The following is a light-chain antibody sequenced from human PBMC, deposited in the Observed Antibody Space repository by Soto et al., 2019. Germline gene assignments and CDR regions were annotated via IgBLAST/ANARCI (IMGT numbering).Light chain of an antibody. V-gene: IGKV3-20*01. J-gene: IGKJ3*01. CDR2: GTS. CDR1: QSVSSTN. CDR3: QQYETSPRGFT. Sequence: EIVLTQSPGTLSLSPGERATLSCRASQSVSSTNLAWYQQKPGQAPRLLIYGTSTRATGIPVRFSGSGSGTDFTLTISRLEPEDFAVYYCQQYETSPRGFTFGPGTKVDIK.